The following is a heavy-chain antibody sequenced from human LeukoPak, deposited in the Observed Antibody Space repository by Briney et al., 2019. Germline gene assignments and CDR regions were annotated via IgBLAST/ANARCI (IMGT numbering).Heavy chain of an antibody. CDR2: INHSGST. CDR3: ARGDSAGFDY. J-gene: IGHJ4*02. D-gene: IGHD2-21*01. CDR1: GGSFSGYY. V-gene: IGHV4-34*01. Sequence: SPSETLSLTCAVYGGSFSGYYWSWIRQPPGKGLEWIGEINHSGSTNYNPSLKSRVTISVDTSKNQFSLKLSSVTAADTAVYYCARGDSAGFDYWGQGTLVTVSS.